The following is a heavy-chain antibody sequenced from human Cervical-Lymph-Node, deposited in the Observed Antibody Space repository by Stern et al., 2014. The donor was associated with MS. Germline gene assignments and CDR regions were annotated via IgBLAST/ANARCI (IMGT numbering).Heavy chain of an antibody. CDR3: ARGEQLGPYYYYGMDV. CDR2: IRYDGSNK. V-gene: IGHV3-33*01. J-gene: IGHJ6*02. Sequence: VQLVESGGGAAQPGRSLRLPWAAAGFTFSSYGMPWVRQDPGKGLEWVAVIRYDGSNKYYADSVKGRFPISRDNSKNTLYLQMNSLRAEDTAVYYCARGEQLGPYYYYGMDVWGQGTTVTVSS. CDR1: GFTFSSYG. D-gene: IGHD6-6*01.